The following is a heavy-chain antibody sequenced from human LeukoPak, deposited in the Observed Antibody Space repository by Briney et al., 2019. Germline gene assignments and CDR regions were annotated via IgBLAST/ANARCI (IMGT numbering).Heavy chain of an antibody. V-gene: IGHV1-8*01. CDR1: GYSFTSYD. CDR2: MNPSSGNT. J-gene: IGHJ4*02. Sequence: GASVKVSCKASGYSFTSYDINWVRQATGQGPEWIGWMNPSSGNTGYAQRFQGRVTMTRDTSTSTAYLELSSLRSEDTAVYYCAAHTYYFSSGSFGHWGQGTLVTVHS. D-gene: IGHD3-10*01. CDR3: AAHTYYFSSGSFGH.